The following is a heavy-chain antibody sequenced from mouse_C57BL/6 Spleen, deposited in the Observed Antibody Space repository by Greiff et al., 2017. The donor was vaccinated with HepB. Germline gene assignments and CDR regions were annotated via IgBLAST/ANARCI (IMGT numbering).Heavy chain of an antibody. CDR1: GYTFTDYN. D-gene: IGHD2-5*01. V-gene: IGHV1-18*01. J-gene: IGHJ1*03. CDR2: INPNNGGT. Sequence: EVKLMESGPELVKPGASVKIPCKASGYTFTDYNMDWVKQSHGKSLEWIGDINPNNGGTIYNQKFKGKATLTVDKSSSTAYMELRSLTSEDTAVYYCARRNSNYVDWYFDVWGTGTTVTVSS. CDR3: ARRNSNYVDWYFDV.